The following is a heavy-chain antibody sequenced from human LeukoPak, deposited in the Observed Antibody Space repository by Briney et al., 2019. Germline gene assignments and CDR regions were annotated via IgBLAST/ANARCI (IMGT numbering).Heavy chain of an antibody. CDR1: RFTFSSYG. J-gene: IGHJ6*03. CDR2: ISYDGSNK. D-gene: IGHD4-17*01. Sequence: GGSLRLSCAASRFTFSSYGMHWVRQAPGKGLEWVAVISYDGSNKYYADSVKGRFTISRDNSKNTLYLQMNSLRAEDTAVYYCAKGGDYVVDYYYYMDVWGKGTTVTVSS. CDR3: AKGGDYVVDYYYYMDV. V-gene: IGHV3-30*19.